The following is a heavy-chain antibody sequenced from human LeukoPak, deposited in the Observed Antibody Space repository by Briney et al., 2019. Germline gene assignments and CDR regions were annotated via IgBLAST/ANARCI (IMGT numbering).Heavy chain of an antibody. J-gene: IGHJ4*02. V-gene: IGHV1-18*01. D-gene: IGHD2-2*01. CDR2: INVYNGNT. CDR1: GYTFTSYG. Sequence: ASVKVSCKASGYTFTSYGITWVRQAPGQGLEWMGWINVYNGNTNYAQKLQGRVTMTTDTSTSTAYMELRSLRSDDTAVYYCAGGVGGYCSNTICFSYWGQGTLVTVSS. CDR3: AGGVGGYCSNTICFSY.